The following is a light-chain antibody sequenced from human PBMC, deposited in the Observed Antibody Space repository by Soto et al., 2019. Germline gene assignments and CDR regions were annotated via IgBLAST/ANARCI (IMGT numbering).Light chain of an antibody. J-gene: IGLJ2*01. CDR3: AALHDGGGGVV. CDR2: SDN. Sequence: QSVLTQPPSASGTPGQRVTISCSGSSSNIGSNTVTWYQQLPGTAPKLLIYSDNQRPSGVPDRFSGSKSGTSASLAISGLQSEDEADYYCAALHDGGGGVVFGGGTQLTVL. CDR1: SSNIGSNT. V-gene: IGLV1-44*01.